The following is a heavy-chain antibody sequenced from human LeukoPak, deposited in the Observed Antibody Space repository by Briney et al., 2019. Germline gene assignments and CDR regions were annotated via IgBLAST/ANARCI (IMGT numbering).Heavy chain of an antibody. D-gene: IGHD1-26*01. Sequence: SETLSLTCAVYGGSFSGYYWSWIRQPPRKGLEWIGEINHSGSTNYNPSLKSRVTISVDTSKNQFSLKLSSVTAADTAVYYCARGLGVGATRPGDYFDYWGQGTLVTVSS. V-gene: IGHV4-34*01. CDR2: INHSGST. CDR1: GGSFSGYY. CDR3: ARGLGVGATRPGDYFDY. J-gene: IGHJ4*02.